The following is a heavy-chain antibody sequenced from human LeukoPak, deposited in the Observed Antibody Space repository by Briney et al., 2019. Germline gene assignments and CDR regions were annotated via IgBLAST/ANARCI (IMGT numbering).Heavy chain of an antibody. D-gene: IGHD3-10*02. Sequence: GGSLRLSCAASGFTYSSYEMNWVRQAPGKGLEWVSYISSSGSTIYYADSVKGRFTISRDNAKNSLYLQMNSLRAEDTAVYYCAELGITMIGGVWGKGTTVTISS. J-gene: IGHJ6*04. V-gene: IGHV3-48*03. CDR3: AELGITMIGGV. CDR1: GFTYSSYE. CDR2: ISSSGSTI.